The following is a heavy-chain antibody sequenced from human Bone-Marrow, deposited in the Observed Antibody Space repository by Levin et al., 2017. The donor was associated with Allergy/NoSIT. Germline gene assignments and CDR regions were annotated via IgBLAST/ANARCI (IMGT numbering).Heavy chain of an antibody. J-gene: IGHJ3*02. CDR3: ATGRNNAFDI. V-gene: IGHV6-1*01. CDR2: TYYRSKWYN. D-gene: IGHD1-14*01. Sequence: SETLSLTCAISGDSLSTNGVAWNWIRQSPSRGLEWLGRTYYRSKWYNDYAPSVKSRITINPDTSKSQFSLQLNSVIPEDTAVYYCATGRNNAFDIWGQGTIVTVSS. CDR1: GDSLSTNGVA.